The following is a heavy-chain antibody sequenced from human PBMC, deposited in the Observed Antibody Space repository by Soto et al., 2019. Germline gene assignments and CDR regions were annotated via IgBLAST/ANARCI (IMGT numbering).Heavy chain of an antibody. CDR1: GYTFTSYD. V-gene: IGHV1-8*01. J-gene: IGHJ4*02. Sequence: ASVKVSCKASGYTFTSYDINWVRQATGKGLEWMGWMNPNSGNTGYAQKFQGRVTMTENTSIDTAYMELSSLRSEDTAVYYCAGSRYYGSGSYFDYWGQGTLVTVSS. CDR2: MNPNSGNT. D-gene: IGHD3-10*01. CDR3: AGSRYYGSGSYFDY.